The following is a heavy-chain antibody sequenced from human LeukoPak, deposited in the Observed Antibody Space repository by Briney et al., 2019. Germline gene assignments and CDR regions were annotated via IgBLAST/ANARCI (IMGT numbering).Heavy chain of an antibody. CDR2: IYHSGSN. Sequence: PSETLSLTCTVSGGSISSYYWSWLRQPPGKGLEWIGYIYHSGSNNYNPSLKSRVTISVDTSKNQFSLKGSSGTAADTAVYYCARATYYYYMDVWGKGTTVTVSS. V-gene: IGHV4-59*01. CDR1: GGSISSYY. J-gene: IGHJ6*03. CDR3: ARATYYYYMDV.